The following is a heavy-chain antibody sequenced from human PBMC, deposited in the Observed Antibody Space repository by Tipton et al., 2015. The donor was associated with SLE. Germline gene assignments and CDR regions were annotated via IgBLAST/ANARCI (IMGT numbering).Heavy chain of an antibody. Sequence: SLRLSCVASGFTFSHYTMNWVRQAPGKGLEWVSSISSSSGYIYFADSVKGRFTISRDNAKNSLYLQMNSLGAEDTAVYYCAREDYYSYYYMDVWGKGTTVTVSS. V-gene: IGHV3-21*01. CDR1: GFTFSHYT. D-gene: IGHD3-10*01. CDR3: AREDYYSYYYMDV. CDR2: ISSSSGYI. J-gene: IGHJ6*03.